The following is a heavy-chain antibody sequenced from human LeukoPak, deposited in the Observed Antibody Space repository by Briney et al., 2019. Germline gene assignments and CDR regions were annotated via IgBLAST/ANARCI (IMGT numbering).Heavy chain of an antibody. Sequence: PGGSLRLSCAASGFTFSNYAMRWVRQAPGKGLEWVSTITSTGDSIYYADSVKGRFTISRDNSKNTLYLQMNSLRAEDTAVYYCAKVLLYFMDVWGQGTTVTVSS. D-gene: IGHD3-9*01. CDR3: AKVLLYFMDV. J-gene: IGHJ6*02. V-gene: IGHV3-23*01. CDR1: GFTFSNYA. CDR2: ITSTGDSI.